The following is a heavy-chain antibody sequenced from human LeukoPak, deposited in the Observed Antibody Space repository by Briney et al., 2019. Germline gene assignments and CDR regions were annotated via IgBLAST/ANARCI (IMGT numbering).Heavy chain of an antibody. J-gene: IGHJ3*02. CDR2: ISDSGDNR. D-gene: IGHD3-10*01. V-gene: IGHV3-23*01. CDR3: AKDIRGIDAFDI. CDR1: GFTFSNYG. Sequence: GGSLRLSCAVSGFTFSNYGMSWVRQAPGKGLEWVSTISDSGDNRYYADSVKGRFTISRDNSKNTLFLQMSSLSPEDTAVYYCAKDIRGIDAFDIWGQGTMVTVSS.